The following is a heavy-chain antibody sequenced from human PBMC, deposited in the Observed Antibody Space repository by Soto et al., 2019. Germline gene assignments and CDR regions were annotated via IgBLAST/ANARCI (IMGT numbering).Heavy chain of an antibody. J-gene: IGHJ4*02. Sequence: GGSLRLSCAASGFTFSNAWMSWVRQAPGKGLEWVGRIKSKTDGGTTDYAAPVKGRFTISRDDSKNTLYLQMNSLKTEDTAVYYCTTNTLITGTTQFDYWGQGTLVTVSS. CDR1: GFTFSNAW. V-gene: IGHV3-15*01. D-gene: IGHD1-20*01. CDR3: TTNTLITGTTQFDY. CDR2: IKSKTDGGTT.